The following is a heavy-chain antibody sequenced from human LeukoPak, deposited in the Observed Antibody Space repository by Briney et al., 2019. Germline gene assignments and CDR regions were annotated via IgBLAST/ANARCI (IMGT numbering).Heavy chain of an antibody. J-gene: IGHJ4*02. V-gene: IGHV3-30-3*01. Sequence: GRSLRLSCAASGFTFSSYAMHWVRQAPGKGLEWVAVISYDGSNKYYADSVKGRFTISRDNSKNTLYLQMNSLRAEDTAVYYCARGPYGYGFDYWGQGTLVTVSS. CDR2: ISYDGSNK. D-gene: IGHD5-18*01. CDR3: ARGPYGYGFDY. CDR1: GFTFSSYA.